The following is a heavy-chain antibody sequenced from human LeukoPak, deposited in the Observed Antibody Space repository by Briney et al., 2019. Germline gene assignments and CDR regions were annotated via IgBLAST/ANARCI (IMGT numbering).Heavy chain of an antibody. CDR3: ARERRGYSSGWYLADNWFDP. J-gene: IGHJ5*02. CDR1: GGTFSIYA. CDR2: IIPILGIA. Sequence: GASVTVSCKASGGTFSIYAISWVRQAPGQGLEWMGRIIPILGIANYAQKFQGRVTITADKSTSTAYMELSSLRSEDTAVYYCARERRGYSSGWYLADNWFDPWGQGTLVTVSS. V-gene: IGHV1-69*04. D-gene: IGHD6-19*01.